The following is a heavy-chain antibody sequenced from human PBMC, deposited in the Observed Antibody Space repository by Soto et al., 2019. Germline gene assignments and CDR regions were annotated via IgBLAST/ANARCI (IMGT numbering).Heavy chain of an antibody. CDR3: ARDRGDYADYYYGMDA. D-gene: IGHD4-17*01. CDR1: GGSIHSYY. J-gene: IGHJ6*02. V-gene: IGHV4-59*01. CDR2: IYYSGST. Sequence: SDTLSLTCTFYGGSIHSYYWSWIRQPPGKGLEWIGYIYYSGSTDYNPSLKSRVTISVDTSKNQLSLKLSSVTAADTAVYYCARDRGDYADYYYGMDAWGQGTTVTVS.